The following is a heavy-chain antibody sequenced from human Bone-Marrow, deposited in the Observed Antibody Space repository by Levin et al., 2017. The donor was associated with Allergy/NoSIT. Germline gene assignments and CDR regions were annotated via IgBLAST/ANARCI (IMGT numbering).Heavy chain of an antibody. CDR2: TYYRSKWFN. D-gene: IGHD1-7*01. V-gene: IGHV6-1*01. CDR3: TRGNSYYDYAMDV. Sequence: KPSETLSLTCAISGASVSSNSGAWNWIRQSPSRGLEWLGRTYYRSKWFNDYAVSVKSRITINPDTSENQFSLQLNSVTPEDTAVYFCTRGNSYYDYAMDVWGQGTTVTVSS. J-gene: IGHJ6*02. CDR1: GASVSSNSGA.